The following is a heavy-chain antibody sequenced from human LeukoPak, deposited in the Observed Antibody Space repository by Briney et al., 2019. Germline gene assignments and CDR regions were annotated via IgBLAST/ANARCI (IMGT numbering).Heavy chain of an antibody. CDR1: GFTFGDYA. Sequence: HPGRYPRLSCSTSGFTFGDYAMSWVRQAPGKGLEWVGFIQAKAYGGATKYAASVNGRFSISRDDSQSIANLQMNDLKTEDTAVYYCTRAPHPRCSSSGCYLDYWGQGILVTVSS. V-gene: IGHV3-49*04. CDR3: TRAPHPRCSSSGCYLDY. J-gene: IGHJ4*02. CDR2: IQAKAYGGAT. D-gene: IGHD2-2*01.